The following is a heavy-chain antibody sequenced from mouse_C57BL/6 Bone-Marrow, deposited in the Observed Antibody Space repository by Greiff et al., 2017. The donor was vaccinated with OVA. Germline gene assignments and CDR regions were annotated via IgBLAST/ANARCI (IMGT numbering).Heavy chain of an antibody. CDR3: TRVNWDGGAMDY. CDR1: GYTFTSYW. Sequence: VHVKQSGTVLARPGASVKMSCKTSGYTFTSYWMHWVKQRPGQGLEWIGAIYPGNSDTSYNQKFKGKAKLTAVTSASTAYMELSSLTNEDSAVYYCTRVNWDGGAMDYWGQGTSVTVSS. D-gene: IGHD4-1*02. J-gene: IGHJ4*01. V-gene: IGHV1-5*01. CDR2: IYPGNSDT.